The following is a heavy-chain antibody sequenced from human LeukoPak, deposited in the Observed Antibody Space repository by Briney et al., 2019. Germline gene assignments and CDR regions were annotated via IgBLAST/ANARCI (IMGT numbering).Heavy chain of an antibody. J-gene: IGHJ4*02. CDR2: IYTSGST. D-gene: IGHD2-15*01. CDR3: ARVDLRAAYFDY. V-gene: IGHV4-4*07. Sequence: SETLSLTCTVSGGSISSYYWSWIRQPAGKGLEWIGRIYTSGSTGHNPPLKSRVTMSVDTSKNQFSLKLSSVTAADTAVYYCARVDLRAAYFDYWGQGTLVTVSS. CDR1: GGSISSYY.